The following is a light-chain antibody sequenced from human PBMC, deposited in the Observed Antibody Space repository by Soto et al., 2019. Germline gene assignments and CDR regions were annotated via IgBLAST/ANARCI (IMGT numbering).Light chain of an antibody. CDR1: QSISNNH. J-gene: IGKJ4*01. V-gene: IGKV3-20*01. CDR3: EYYGSSIT. Sequence: VLTQSPFTLSLSPGERVTLSCMASQSISNNHLAWYQQKPGQAPRLLIHGISNRATGIPDRFSGSGSGTDFTLTFSRLEPEDFAVYYCEYYGSSITFGGGTKVDIK. CDR2: GIS.